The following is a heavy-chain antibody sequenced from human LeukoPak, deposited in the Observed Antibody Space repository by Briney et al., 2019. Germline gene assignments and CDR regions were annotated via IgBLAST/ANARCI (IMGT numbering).Heavy chain of an antibody. CDR1: GYTFTGYY. CDR3: ARDYYDSSGYYEGVY. V-gene: IGHV1-2*06. CDR2: INPNSGGT. D-gene: IGHD3-22*01. Sequence: ASVKVSCKASGYTFTGYYMHWVRQAPGQGLGWMVRINPNSGGTNYAQKFQGRVTMTRDTSISTGYMELSRLRSDDTAVYYCARDYYDSSGYYEGVYWGQGTLVTVSS. J-gene: IGHJ4*02.